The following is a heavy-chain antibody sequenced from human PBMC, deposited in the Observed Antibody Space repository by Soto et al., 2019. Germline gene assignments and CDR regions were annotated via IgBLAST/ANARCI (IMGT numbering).Heavy chain of an antibody. D-gene: IGHD1-1*01. CDR2: IMPIFRTP. Sequence: QVQLEQYGAEVKKPGSSVKVSCKTSGGTFSNSAISWVRQAPGQGLEWMGGIMPIFRTPDYAQKLQDRVTITADESTSTVYMELRGLRSDDTAVYYCARDKVRLQLGGNYYYILDVWCQGTTVTVSS. CDR1: GGTFSNSA. CDR3: ARDKVRLQLGGNYYYILDV. V-gene: IGHV1-69*12. J-gene: IGHJ6*02.